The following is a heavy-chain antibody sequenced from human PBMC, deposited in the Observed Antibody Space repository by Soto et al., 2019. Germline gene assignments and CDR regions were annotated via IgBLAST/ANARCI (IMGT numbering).Heavy chain of an antibody. CDR2: ISGDGRVS. CDR3: VKDQSSNCVYWYGMDV. J-gene: IGHJ6*02. D-gene: IGHD2-2*01. V-gene: IGHV3-30*18. CDR1: GFSFSDFA. Sequence: VQLVESGGGVVQPGTSLTLSCVTTGFSFSDFAMHWVRQAPGRGLEWVAVISGDGRVSFYADSVMGQFTISRDNSKNTVYLQLRYLTVEDTAVYYCVKDQSSNCVYWYGMDVWGQGTTVAVS.